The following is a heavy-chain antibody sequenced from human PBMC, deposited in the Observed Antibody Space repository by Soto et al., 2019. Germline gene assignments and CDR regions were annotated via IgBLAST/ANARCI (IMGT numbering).Heavy chain of an antibody. V-gene: IGHV2-70*13. J-gene: IGHJ6*02. CDR3: ARSIRGPRRFNGMDV. Sequence: SGPTLVNPTETLTVTCAFSGFSLTSPGMCVSWIRQSPGKALEWLALIERDDDDKYYSTSLKARLTISKDTRKNQVVLTMANMDPADTATYYCARSIRGPRRFNGMDVWGQGTTVTVSS. D-gene: IGHD1-20*01. CDR2: IERDDDDK. CDR1: GFSLTSPGMC.